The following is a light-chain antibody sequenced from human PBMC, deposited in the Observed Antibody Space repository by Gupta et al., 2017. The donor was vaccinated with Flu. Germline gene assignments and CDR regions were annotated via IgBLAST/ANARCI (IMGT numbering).Light chain of an antibody. CDR2: NAS. CDR3: QQYGDFPWT. J-gene: IGKJ1*01. V-gene: IGKV1-5*03. Sequence: DIQMTQSPSTLSASVGDRVTITCRSSQSISSWLAWYQQKPGKAPKLLIYNASSLESGVPSRCSGSGSGTEFTLTISSLQPDDFETYYCQQYGDFPWTFGQGTKVEIK. CDR1: QSISSW.